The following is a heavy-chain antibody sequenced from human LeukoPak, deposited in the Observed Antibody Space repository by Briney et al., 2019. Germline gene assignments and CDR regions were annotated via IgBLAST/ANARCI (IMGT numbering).Heavy chain of an antibody. Sequence: LGGSLRLSCAASGVTFSNYWMNWVRQAPGKGPEWVSYISSSGTTIRYADSVKGRFTISRDNAKNSLYLQMNSLRAEDTAVYYCAGSGGLGATKGYDYWGQGTLVTVSS. V-gene: IGHV3-48*04. CDR2: ISSSGTTI. J-gene: IGHJ4*02. D-gene: IGHD1-26*01. CDR3: AGSGGLGATKGYDY. CDR1: GVTFSNYW.